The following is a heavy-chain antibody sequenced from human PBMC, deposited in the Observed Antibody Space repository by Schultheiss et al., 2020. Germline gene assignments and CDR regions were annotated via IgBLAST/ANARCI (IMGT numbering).Heavy chain of an antibody. V-gene: IGHV1-18*01. CDR1: GYTFTSYG. CDR3: ARDYSGSYYMSDYYYYGMDV. D-gene: IGHD1-26*01. Sequence: ASVKVSCKASGYTFTSYGISWVRQAPGQGLEWMGWISAYNGNTNYAQKLQGRVTMTTDTSTSTAYMELRSLRSDDTAVYYCARDYSGSYYMSDYYYYGMDVWGQGTTVTVSS. CDR2: ISAYNGNT. J-gene: IGHJ6*02.